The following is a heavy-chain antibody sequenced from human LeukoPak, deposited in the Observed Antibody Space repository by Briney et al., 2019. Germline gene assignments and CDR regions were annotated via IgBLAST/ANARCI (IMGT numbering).Heavy chain of an antibody. CDR2: TYYSGTT. Sequence: SETLSLTCTVSGGSISSSTYYWGWIRQPPGKGLEWIGTTYYSGTTYYNPSLKSRVTISLDTSKTQFSLKLRSVTAADTAVYYCARAKKYYYDSSGYPDYWGQGTLVTVSS. V-gene: IGHV4-39*07. CDR3: ARAKKYYYDSSGYPDY. D-gene: IGHD3-22*01. CDR1: GGSISSSTYY. J-gene: IGHJ4*02.